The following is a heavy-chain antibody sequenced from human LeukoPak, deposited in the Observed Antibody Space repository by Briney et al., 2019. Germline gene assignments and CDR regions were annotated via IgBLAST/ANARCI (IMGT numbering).Heavy chain of an antibody. D-gene: IGHD3-22*01. V-gene: IGHV4-39*07. Sequence: SETLSLTCSVSGGSISSSRYYWGWIRQPPGKGLEWIGSMYYSGSIYYNPSLKSRVTISVDTSKNQFSLKLSSVTAADTAVYYCARDSRSPNYYDSSGPTFDYWGQGTLVTVSS. CDR3: ARDSRSPNYYDSSGPTFDY. CDR2: MYYSGSI. CDR1: GGSISSSRYY. J-gene: IGHJ4*02.